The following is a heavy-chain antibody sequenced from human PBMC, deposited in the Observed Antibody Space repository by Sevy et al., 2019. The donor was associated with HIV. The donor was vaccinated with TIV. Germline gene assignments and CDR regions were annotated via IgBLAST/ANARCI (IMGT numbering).Heavy chain of an antibody. CDR2: ISSSSSYI. CDR1: GFTFSSYS. J-gene: IGHJ5*02. CDR3: ARDGAYCGGDCYANNWFDP. D-gene: IGHD2-21*01. V-gene: IGHV3-21*01. Sequence: GGSLRLSCAASGFTFSSYSMNWVRQAPGKGLEWVSSISSSSSYIYYADSVKGRFTISRDNAKNSLYLQMNSLRAEDTSVYYCARDGAYCGGDCYANNWFDPWGQGTLVTVSS.